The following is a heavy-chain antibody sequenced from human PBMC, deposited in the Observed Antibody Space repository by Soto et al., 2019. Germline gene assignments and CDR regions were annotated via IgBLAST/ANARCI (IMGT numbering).Heavy chain of an antibody. CDR2: INPSGGGT. D-gene: IGHD3-9*01. J-gene: IGHJ4*02. Sequence: QVQLVQSGAEVKKPGASVKVSCKASGYTFTSYYMHCVRQAPGQGLEWMGIINPSGGGTSYAQKFQGRVTXXXXXXXXXXXXXXXXXXXXXXXXXXXAXXXXXXXLDWLLDYWGQGTLVTVSS. V-gene: IGHV1-46*01. CDR1: GYTFTSYY. CDR3: AXXXXXXXLDWLLDY.